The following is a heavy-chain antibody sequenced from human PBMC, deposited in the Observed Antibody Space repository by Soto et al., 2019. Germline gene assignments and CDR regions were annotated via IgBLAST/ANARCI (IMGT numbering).Heavy chain of an antibody. J-gene: IGHJ6*02. D-gene: IGHD3-16*01. CDR2: IIPIFGTA. Sequence: QVQLVQSGAEVKKPGSSVKVSCKASGGTFSSYAISWVRQAPGQGLEWMGGIIPIFGTANYAQKFQGRVTITADESTSTAYMEMSSLRSEDTAVYYCGYDYVWGSYYNYYYGMDVWGQGTTVTVSS. V-gene: IGHV1-69*12. CDR1: GGTFSSYA. CDR3: GYDYVWGSYYNYYYGMDV.